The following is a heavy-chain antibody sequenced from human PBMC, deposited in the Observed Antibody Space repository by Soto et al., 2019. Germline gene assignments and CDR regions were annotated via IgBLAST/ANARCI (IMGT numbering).Heavy chain of an antibody. V-gene: IGHV3-23*01. CDR2: ISGGGGTT. CDR3: ARGPRAPPPHDYGMDV. Sequence: EVQLLESGGGLVQPGGSLRLSCAASGFTFSSHVMNWVRQAPGKGLEWVAAISGGGGTTFYGDSVEGRFTMSRDNSKNALFLQMNCRRSEDTAVYYCARGPRAPPPHDYGMDVWGQGTMVNVSS. CDR1: GFTFSSHV. J-gene: IGHJ6*02.